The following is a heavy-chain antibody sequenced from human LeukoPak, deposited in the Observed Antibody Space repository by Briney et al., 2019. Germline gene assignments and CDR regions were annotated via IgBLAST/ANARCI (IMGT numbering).Heavy chain of an antibody. D-gene: IGHD3-9*01. V-gene: IGHV4-59*08. CDR3: ARHRVSYDITRGVDV. CDR2: IYYSGST. Sequence: KPSETLSLTCSVSGDSISSYYWSWIRQPSGKGLEWIGYIYYSGSTNYNPSLKSRVTISVDTSKIQFSLKLSSVTAADTAVYYCARHRVSYDITRGVDVWGHGTTVTVSS. J-gene: IGHJ6*02. CDR1: GDSISSYY.